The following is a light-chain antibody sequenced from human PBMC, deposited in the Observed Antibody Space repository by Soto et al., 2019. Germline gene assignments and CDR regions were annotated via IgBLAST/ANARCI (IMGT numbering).Light chain of an antibody. V-gene: IGKV3-20*01. Sequence: IVMTQSPATLSVSPGERATLSCRASQSLGGSLAWYQQKPGQAPRLLSYGASSRATGIQDRFSGRGSGTDFTLTISRLEPEDFAVYYCQQYGSSPTFGQGTKV. CDR2: GAS. CDR1: QSLGGS. CDR3: QQYGSSPT. J-gene: IGKJ1*01.